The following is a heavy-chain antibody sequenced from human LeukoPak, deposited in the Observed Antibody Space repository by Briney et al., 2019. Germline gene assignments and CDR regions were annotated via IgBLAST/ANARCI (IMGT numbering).Heavy chain of an antibody. Sequence: GASVKVSCKASGGTFSSYAISWVRQAPGQGLEWMGGIIPIFGTANYAQKFQGRVTITTDESTSTAYMELSSLRSEDTAVYYCARSEYCSSTSCYLFDPWGQGTLVTVSS. V-gene: IGHV1-69*05. CDR2: IIPIFGTA. CDR1: GGTFSSYA. D-gene: IGHD2-2*01. CDR3: ARSEYCSSTSCYLFDP. J-gene: IGHJ5*02.